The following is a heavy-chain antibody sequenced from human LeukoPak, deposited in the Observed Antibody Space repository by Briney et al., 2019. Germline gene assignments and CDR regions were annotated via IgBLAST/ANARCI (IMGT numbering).Heavy chain of an antibody. CDR2: INPNSGGT. CDR1: RYTFTDYY. CDR3: ARALPMTMVRGVLGY. J-gene: IGHJ4*02. Sequence: ASVKVSCKASRYTFTDYYIHGVRQAPGQGLEWIGWINPNSGGTNSAQKFQGRVTMTRDTSINTVYMELSSLISDDTAVYYCARALPMTMVRGVLGYWGQGTLVTVSS. V-gene: IGHV1-2*02. D-gene: IGHD3-10*01.